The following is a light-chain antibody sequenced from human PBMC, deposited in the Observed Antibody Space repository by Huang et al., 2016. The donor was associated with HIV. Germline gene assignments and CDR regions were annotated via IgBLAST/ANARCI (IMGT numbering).Light chain of an antibody. Sequence: EIVFTQSPVTLSLSPAEKATLSCRASQSVGNYVAWYQQKPGQAPSRLIYRASDRATGVPARFSGSGSGTDFTLSISSLELEDLAVYYCQQRDSWPLTFGQGTKVDIK. CDR2: RAS. V-gene: IGKV3-11*01. CDR1: QSVGNY. CDR3: QQRDSWPLT. J-gene: IGKJ1*01.